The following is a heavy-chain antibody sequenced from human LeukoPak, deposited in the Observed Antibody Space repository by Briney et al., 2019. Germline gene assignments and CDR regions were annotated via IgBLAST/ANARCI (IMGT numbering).Heavy chain of an antibody. J-gene: IGHJ3*02. V-gene: IGHV3-7*01. Sequence: GGSLRLSCAASGFTFSSYGMHWVRQAPGKGLEWVANIKQDGSEKYYVDSVKGRFTISRDNAKNSLYLQMNSLRAEDTAVYYCARENYDFWSGYYTLLFDIWGQGTMVTVSS. CDR2: IKQDGSEK. D-gene: IGHD3-3*01. CDR3: ARENYDFWSGYYTLLFDI. CDR1: GFTFSSYG.